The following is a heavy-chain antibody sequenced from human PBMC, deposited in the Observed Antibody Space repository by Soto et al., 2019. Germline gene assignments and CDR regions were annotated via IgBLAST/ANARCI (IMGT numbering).Heavy chain of an antibody. CDR3: ARLRRAGYCTSTSCYVGPFDY. J-gene: IGHJ4*02. CDR1: EFSFTTYW. CDR2: IYPGEFDT. V-gene: IGHV5-51*01. D-gene: IGHD2-2*01. Sequence: GASLKISCKGSEFSFTTYWIGWVRQMXGKGLEWMGIIYPGEFDTRYSPSFQGQVTISADKSISTAYLQWSSLKASDTAMYYCARLRRAGYCTSTSCYVGPFDYWGQGTLVTVSS.